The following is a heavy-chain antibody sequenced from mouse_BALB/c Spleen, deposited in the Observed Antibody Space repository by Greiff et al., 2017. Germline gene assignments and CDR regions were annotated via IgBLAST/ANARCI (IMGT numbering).Heavy chain of an antibody. V-gene: IGHV5-6-5*01. Sequence: DVKLVESGGGLVKPGGSLKLSCAASGFTFSSYAMSWVRQTPEKRLEWVASISSGGSTYYPDSVKGRFTISRDNARNILYLQMSSLRSEDTAMYYCASITTVPYWGQGTTLTVSS. D-gene: IGHD1-1*01. CDR1: GFTFSSYA. J-gene: IGHJ2*01. CDR3: ASITTVPY. CDR2: ISSGGST.